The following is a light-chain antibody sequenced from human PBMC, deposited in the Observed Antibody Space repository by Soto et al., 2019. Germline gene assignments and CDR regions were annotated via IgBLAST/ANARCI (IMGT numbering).Light chain of an antibody. CDR3: LQYNHWHWGL. CDR2: RAS. Sequence: VMTQSPATLSVSPGERATVSCRASESIGSNLAWYQQKAGKAPRLLIYRASSRATGTPPRFSGSGSGTEFTLTISSLQSADVAGYYFLQYNHWHWGLFGPGT. J-gene: IGKJ3*01. V-gene: IGKV3-15*01. CDR1: ESIGSN.